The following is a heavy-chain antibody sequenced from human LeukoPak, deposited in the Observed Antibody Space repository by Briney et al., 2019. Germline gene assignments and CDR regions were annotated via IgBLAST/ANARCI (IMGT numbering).Heavy chain of an antibody. V-gene: IGHV3-33*08. J-gene: IGHJ4*02. D-gene: IGHD1-14*01. CDR1: GFTFSDYG. CDR2: ISHDGSNK. Sequence: GGSLRLSCAASGFTFSDYGMHWVRQAPGKGLEWVSLISHDGSNKYYGDSVKGRFTISRDNSKNTLYLQMNSLRAEDTAVYYCARKGTPDYWGQGTLVTVSS. CDR3: ARKGTPDY.